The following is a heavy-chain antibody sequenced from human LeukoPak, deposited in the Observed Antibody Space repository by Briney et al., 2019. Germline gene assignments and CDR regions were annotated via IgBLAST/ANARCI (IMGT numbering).Heavy chain of an antibody. CDR2: INPVDSET. D-gene: IGHD1-26*01. J-gene: IGHJ6*02. CDR3: ARPSSGTYYGMDV. Sequence: GESLKISCKGSGYSFTTYWIGWVRQMPGKGLEWMGIINPVDSETRYSPSFQGQVTISEDKSITTAYLQWSSLKATDTAMYYCARPSSGTYYGMDVWGQGTTVTVSS. CDR1: GYSFTTYW. V-gene: IGHV5-51*01.